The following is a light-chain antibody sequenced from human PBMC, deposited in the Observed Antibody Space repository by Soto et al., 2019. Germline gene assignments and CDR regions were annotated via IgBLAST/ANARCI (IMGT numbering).Light chain of an antibody. J-gene: IGLJ1*01. CDR1: NSDVGGYNY. CDR2: DVI. CDR3: SSYTSAITYV. V-gene: IGLV2-14*01. Sequence: QSVLTQPASVSGSPGQSITISCTGTNSDVGGYNYVSWYQQHPGKAPKLMIYDVIYRPSGVSNRFSGSKSGNTASLTISGLQAEDEADYFCSSYTSAITYVFGTGTKLNVL.